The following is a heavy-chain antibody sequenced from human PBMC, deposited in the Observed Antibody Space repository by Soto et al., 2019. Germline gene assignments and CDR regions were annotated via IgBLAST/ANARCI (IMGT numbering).Heavy chain of an antibody. Sequence: EVQLLESGGGLVQPGGSLRLSCAASGFTFSNFAMSWVRQAPGKGLEWVSTVSGRGGTTYYTDSVKGRFTISRDNSKGMLSLEMSSLRAADSAIYYCATGGLPWGQGTLVNVSS. CDR1: GFTFSNFA. V-gene: IGHV3-23*01. D-gene: IGHD4-17*01. CDR2: VSGRGGTT. CDR3: ATGGLP. J-gene: IGHJ4*02.